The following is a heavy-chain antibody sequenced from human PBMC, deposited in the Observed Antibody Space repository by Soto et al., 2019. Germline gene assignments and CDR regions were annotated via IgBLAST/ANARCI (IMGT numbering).Heavy chain of an antibody. D-gene: IGHD7-27*01. CDR1: GYSFTSYW. J-gene: IGHJ4*02. CDR3: ARLNTWAFGY. Sequence: PGESLKISCKGSGYSFTSYWIGWVRQMPGKGLEWMGIIYPGDSNSIYSPSFQDQVTMSADRSISTAYLQWSSLKASDTAIYYCARLNTWAFGYWGQGTLVTVSS. CDR2: IYPGDSNS. V-gene: IGHV5-51*01.